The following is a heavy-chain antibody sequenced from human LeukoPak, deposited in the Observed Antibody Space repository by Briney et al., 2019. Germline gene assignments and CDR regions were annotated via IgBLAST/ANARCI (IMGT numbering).Heavy chain of an antibody. V-gene: IGHV3-7*01. J-gene: IGHJ3*02. Sequence: TGGSLRLSCAASGFTFSSYWMSWVRQAPGKGLEWVANIKQDGSEKYYVDSVKGRFTISRDNAKNSLYLQMNSLRAEDTAVYYCARGGIFCSSTSCPHDAFDIWGQGTMVTVSS. D-gene: IGHD2-2*01. CDR1: GFTFSSYW. CDR2: IKQDGSEK. CDR3: ARGGIFCSSTSCPHDAFDI.